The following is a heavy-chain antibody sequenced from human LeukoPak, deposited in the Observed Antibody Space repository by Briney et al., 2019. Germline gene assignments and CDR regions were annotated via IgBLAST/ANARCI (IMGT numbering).Heavy chain of an antibody. V-gene: IGHV4-61*09. Sequence: PSETLSLTCSVSGGSITSGLYYWTWIRQPAGKGLEWLGHLHTRGNTDYKPSLKRRVTISVDTSKNQFSLKLSSVTAADTAVYYCARETSQKGAHYMDVWGKGTTVTISS. CDR2: LHTRGNT. CDR1: GGSITSGLYY. J-gene: IGHJ6*03. D-gene: IGHD3-16*01. CDR3: ARETSQKGAHYMDV.